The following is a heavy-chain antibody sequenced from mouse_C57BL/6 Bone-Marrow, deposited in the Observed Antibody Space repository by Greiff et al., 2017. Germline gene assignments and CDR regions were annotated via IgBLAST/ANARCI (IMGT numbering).Heavy chain of an antibody. D-gene: IGHD1-1*01. CDR3: ARGPYYYGSSAY. CDR1: GYTFTSYW. CDR2: IHPNSGST. J-gene: IGHJ3*01. Sequence: QVQLQQPGAELVKPGASVKLSCKASGYTFTSYWMHWVKQRPGQGLEWIGMIHPNSGSTNYNEKFKSKATLTVDKSSSTAYMQLSSLTSEDSAVYYCARGPYYYGSSAYWGQGTLVTVSA. V-gene: IGHV1-64*01.